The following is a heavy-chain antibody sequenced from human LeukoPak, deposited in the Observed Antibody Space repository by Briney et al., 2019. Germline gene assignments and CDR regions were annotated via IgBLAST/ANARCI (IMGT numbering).Heavy chain of an antibody. Sequence: ASVKVSCKASGYTFTGYYMHWVRQAPGQGLEWMGWINPNSGGTNYAQKFQGRVTMTRDTSISTAYMEPSRLRSDDTAVYYCARDYYDSRGFRQVWGQGTLVTVSS. J-gene: IGHJ4*02. CDR1: GYTFTGYY. CDR2: INPNSGGT. CDR3: ARDYYDSRGFRQV. V-gene: IGHV1-2*02. D-gene: IGHD3-22*01.